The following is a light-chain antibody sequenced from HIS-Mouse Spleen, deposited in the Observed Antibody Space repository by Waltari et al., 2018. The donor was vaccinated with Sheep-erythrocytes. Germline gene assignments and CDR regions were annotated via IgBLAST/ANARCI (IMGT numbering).Light chain of an antibody. V-gene: IGLV3-1*01. Sequence: SYELTQPPSVSVSPGQTASITCSGDKLGDKYACWYQQKPGQSPVLVIYQASKRPSGIPKGFSGSNSGNTATLTISGTQAMDEADYYCQAWDSSTYVFGTGTKVTVL. CDR2: QAS. J-gene: IGLJ1*01. CDR1: KLGDKY. CDR3: QAWDSSTYV.